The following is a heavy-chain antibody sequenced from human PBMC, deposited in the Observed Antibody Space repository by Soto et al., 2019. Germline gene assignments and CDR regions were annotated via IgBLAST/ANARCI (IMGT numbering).Heavy chain of an antibody. CDR3: ARSHSFDGSIYHYYFDF. D-gene: IGHD3-3*02. CDR1: GGSIGSFY. V-gene: IGHV4-59*01. J-gene: IGHJ4*02. Sequence: SETLSLTCTVSGGSIGSFYWSWIRQPPGETLEWIGYIYASGTTTYNPSLESRVTMSVDMPNNEFSLDLTSVTAADTAVYYCARSHSFDGSIYHYYFDFWGQGTLVTVSS. CDR2: IYASGTT.